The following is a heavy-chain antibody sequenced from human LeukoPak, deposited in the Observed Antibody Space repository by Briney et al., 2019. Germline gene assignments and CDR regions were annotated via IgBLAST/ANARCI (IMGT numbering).Heavy chain of an antibody. CDR1: GGSFSGYY. D-gene: IGHD6-13*01. Sequence: SETLSLTCAVYGGSFSGYYWSWIRQPPGKGLEWIGEINHSGSTNYNPSLKSRVTISVDTSKNQFSLKLSSVTAADTAVYYCARNKQGIAAARFDYWGQGTLVTVSP. CDR3: ARNKQGIAAARFDY. V-gene: IGHV4-34*01. J-gene: IGHJ4*02. CDR2: INHSGST.